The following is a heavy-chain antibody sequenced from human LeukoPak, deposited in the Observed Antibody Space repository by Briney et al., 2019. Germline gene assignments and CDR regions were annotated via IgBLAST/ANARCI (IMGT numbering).Heavy chain of an antibody. CDR3: AREDTALVIAY. CDR2: IWHDGRNK. V-gene: IGHV3-33*01. Sequence: GRSLRLSCAASRFMFSNYGTHWVRQVPGKGLEWVAEIWHDGRNKYYADSVKGRFTISRDNLKKTLYLQINSLRVEDTAVYYCAREDTALVIAYWGQGTLVTVSS. D-gene: IGHD5-18*01. CDR1: RFMFSNYG. J-gene: IGHJ4*02.